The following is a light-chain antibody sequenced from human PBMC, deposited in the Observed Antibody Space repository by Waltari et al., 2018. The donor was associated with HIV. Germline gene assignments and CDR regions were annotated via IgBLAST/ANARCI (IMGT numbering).Light chain of an antibody. CDR3: YSAANYIWV. V-gene: IGLV3-27*01. CDR2: KDN. J-gene: IGLJ3*02. CDR1: ILAKKY. Sequence: SFELTQPSSVSVSPGQTARITCSGDILAKKYVRWLQQRPGQAPLLIIFKDNERPSGIPERFSGSSTGTTVTLTISGFQVEDEADYYGYSAANYIWVLGGGTRLTVL.